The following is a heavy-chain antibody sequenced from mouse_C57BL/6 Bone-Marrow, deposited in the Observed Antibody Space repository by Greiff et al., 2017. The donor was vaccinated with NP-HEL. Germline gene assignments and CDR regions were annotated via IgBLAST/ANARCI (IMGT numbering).Heavy chain of an antibody. CDR2: INYDGSST. J-gene: IGHJ1*03. V-gene: IGHV5-16*01. CDR3: ARDLDWEGYFDV. Sequence: EVNVVESEGGLVQPGSSMKLSCTASGFTFSDYYMAWVRQVPEKGLEWVANINYDGSSTYYLDSLKSRFIISRDNAKNILYLQMSSLKSEDTATYYCARDLDWEGYFDVWGTGTTVTVSS. D-gene: IGHD4-1*01. CDR1: GFTFSDYY.